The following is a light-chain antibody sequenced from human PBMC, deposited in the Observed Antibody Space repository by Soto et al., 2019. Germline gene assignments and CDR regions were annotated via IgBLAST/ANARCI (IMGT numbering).Light chain of an antibody. CDR2: DAS. J-gene: IGKJ4*01. Sequence: DIQMTQSPSSLSASVGDRVTITCQASQDISNYLNWYQQKTGKAPKLLIYDASNLETGVPSRFSGSGSGTDFTFAISSLQPEDIPTYYCQQGPAFGGGTKVEIK. CDR1: QDISNY. V-gene: IGKV1-33*01. CDR3: QQGPA.